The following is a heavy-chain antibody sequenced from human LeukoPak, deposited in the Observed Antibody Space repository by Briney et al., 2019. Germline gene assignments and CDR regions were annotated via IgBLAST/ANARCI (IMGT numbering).Heavy chain of an antibody. D-gene: IGHD1-26*01. CDR3: ARRKLVGASPFDY. CDR1: GGSISSAGYY. J-gene: IGHJ4*02. Sequence: PSETLSLTCTVSGGSISSAGYYWNWIRQHPGKGLEWIGYIYYSGSTSYNPSLKSRVTISVDTSKNQFSLKLSSVTAADTAVYYCARRKLVGASPFDYWGQGTLVTVSS. CDR2: IYYSGST. V-gene: IGHV4-31*03.